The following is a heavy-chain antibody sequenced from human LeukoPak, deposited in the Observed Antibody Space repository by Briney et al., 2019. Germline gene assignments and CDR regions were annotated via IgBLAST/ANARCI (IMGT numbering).Heavy chain of an antibody. Sequence: QAGGSLRLSCAASGFTFSSYAIHWVRQAPGKGLEWVAVISYDGSNEYYADSVRGRFTISRDNSKNTLYLQMNSLRPEDTAIYYCARAARLIRVVEYWGQGTLVTVSS. CDR1: GFTFSSYA. D-gene: IGHD2-15*01. CDR2: ISYDGSNE. CDR3: ARAARLIRVVEY. V-gene: IGHV3-30-3*01. J-gene: IGHJ4*02.